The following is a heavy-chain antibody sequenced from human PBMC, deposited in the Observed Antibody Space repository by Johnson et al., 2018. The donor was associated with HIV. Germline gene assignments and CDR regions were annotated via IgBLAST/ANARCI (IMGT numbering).Heavy chain of an antibody. CDR1: GFTFSHAW. J-gene: IGHJ3*02. Sequence: QLVESGGGLVKPGGSLRLSCAASGFTFSHAWMNWVRQAPGKGLEWVGRIISERDGGTTDYSAPVKDRFTISRDDSTTKLYLQMNILKFEDTAVYYCATDLFSLILEDDAFDTWGQGTMVTVSS. CDR2: IISERDGGTT. CDR3: ATDLFSLILEDDAFDT. V-gene: IGHV3-15*01.